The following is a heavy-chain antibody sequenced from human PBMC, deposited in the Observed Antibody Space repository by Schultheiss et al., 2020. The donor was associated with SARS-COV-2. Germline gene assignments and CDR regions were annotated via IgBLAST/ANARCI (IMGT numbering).Heavy chain of an antibody. CDR3: ARVPTIPATHFDY. CDR1: GGSVSGVGYY. Sequence: SQTLSLTCTVSGGSVSGVGYYWTWIRHPPGKGLEWIGYVYYNGETNYDPSLKSRVTISVDTSKNQFSLKLSSVTAADTAMYYCARVPTIPATHFDYWGQGTLVTVSS. J-gene: IGHJ4*02. V-gene: IGHV4-61*08. CDR2: VYYNGET. D-gene: IGHD5-12*01.